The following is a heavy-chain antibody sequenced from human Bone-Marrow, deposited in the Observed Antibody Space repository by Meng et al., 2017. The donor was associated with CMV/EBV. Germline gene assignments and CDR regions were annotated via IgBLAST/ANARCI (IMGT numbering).Heavy chain of an antibody. D-gene: IGHD6-13*01. CDR3: AKSWDGMDV. Sequence: GSVKVSCAASGFSFSAYAMNWVRQAPGKGLEWVSSISSTGTYIYYAESVKGRFTISRDNAKNSLYLQMNSLRAEDTAVYYCAKSWDGMDVWGQGTTVTVSS. V-gene: IGHV3-21*01. J-gene: IGHJ6*02. CDR1: GFSFSAYA. CDR2: ISSTGTYI.